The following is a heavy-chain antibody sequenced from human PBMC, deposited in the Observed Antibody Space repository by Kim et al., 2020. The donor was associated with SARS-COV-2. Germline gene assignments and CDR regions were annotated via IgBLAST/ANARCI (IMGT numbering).Heavy chain of an antibody. CDR3: AKGGGYNWNYGAFYYGMVV. V-gene: IGHV3-23*03. CDR1: GFTFSSYA. J-gene: IGHJ6*02. CDR2: IYSGGSST. Sequence: GGSLRLSCAASGFTFSSYAMSWVRQAPGKGLEWVSVIYSGGSSTYYADSAKGRFTIFRDNSKNTLYLQMNSLGAEDTAVYYCAKGGGYNWNYGAFYYGMVVWGQGTTVTVSS. D-gene: IGHD1-7*01.